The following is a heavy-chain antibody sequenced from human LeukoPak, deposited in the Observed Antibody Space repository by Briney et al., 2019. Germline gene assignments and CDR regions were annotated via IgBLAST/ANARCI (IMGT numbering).Heavy chain of an antibody. Sequence: ASVKVSYKASGYTFTSYDINWVRQAPGQGLEWMGWMNPNSGNTGYAQKFQGRVTMTRNTSISTAYMELSSLRSEDTAVYYCARDLRIRTFGGVKAFDIWGQGTMVTVSS. D-gene: IGHD3-16*01. J-gene: IGHJ3*02. CDR2: MNPNSGNT. V-gene: IGHV1-8*01. CDR1: GYTFTSYD. CDR3: ARDLRIRTFGGVKAFDI.